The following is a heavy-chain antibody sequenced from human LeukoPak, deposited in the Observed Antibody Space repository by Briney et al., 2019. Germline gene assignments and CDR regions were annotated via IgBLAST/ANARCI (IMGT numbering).Heavy chain of an antibody. CDR1: GFFFSTYA. CDR2: ISSDGGNK. V-gene: IGHV3-30-3*02. Sequence: GTSLRLSCAASGFFFSTYAFHWVRQAPGKGLEWVAIISSDGGNKWYADSVKGRFTISRDNSRDTLYVQMYSLRVEDTAVYYCAKWGSGSYYKGSFDYWGQGTLVTVSS. CDR3: AKWGSGSYYKGSFDY. J-gene: IGHJ4*02. D-gene: IGHD3-10*01.